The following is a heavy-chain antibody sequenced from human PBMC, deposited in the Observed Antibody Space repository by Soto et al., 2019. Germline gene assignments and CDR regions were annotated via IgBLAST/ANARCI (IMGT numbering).Heavy chain of an antibody. D-gene: IGHD6-6*01. V-gene: IGHV3-23*01. Sequence: EVQLLESGGGLVQPGGSLRLSCAASGFTFSSYAMSWVRQAPGKGLEWVSAINARGGATYHADSVKGRFTISRDNSRNTLDLQLKSLRDEDTAVYYCAKRSGGGRPYYFDSWGQGTPITVSS. CDR1: GFTFSSYA. CDR3: AKRSGGGRPYYFDS. J-gene: IGHJ4*02. CDR2: INARGGAT.